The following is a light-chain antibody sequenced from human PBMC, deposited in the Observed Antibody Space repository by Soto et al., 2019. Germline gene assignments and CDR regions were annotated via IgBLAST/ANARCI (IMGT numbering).Light chain of an antibody. V-gene: IGKV1-9*01. Sequence: DIQLTQSPSFLSASVGDRVTITCRASQGISSYLAWYQQKPGKAPKLLIYAASTLQSGVPSRSSGSGPGTEFPLPISSLQPEDFPTYDCQHLNVYPLPSGGGTKGEIK. J-gene: IGKJ4*01. CDR2: AAS. CDR3: QHLNVYPLP. CDR1: QGISSY.